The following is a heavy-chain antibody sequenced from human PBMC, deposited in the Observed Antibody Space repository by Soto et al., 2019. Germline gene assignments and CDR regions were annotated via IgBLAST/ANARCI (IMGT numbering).Heavy chain of an antibody. CDR3: ARDLPLTGDPGGMDV. CDR2: IKQDGSEK. CDR1: GFTFSSYW. V-gene: IGHV3-7*01. J-gene: IGHJ6*02. D-gene: IGHD7-27*01. Sequence: EVQLVESGGGLVQPGGSLRLSCAASGFTFSSYWMSWVRQAPGKGLEWVANIKQDGSEKYYVDSVKGRFTISRDNAKNSLYLKINSLRAEDTAVYYCARDLPLTGDPGGMDVWGQGTTVTVSS.